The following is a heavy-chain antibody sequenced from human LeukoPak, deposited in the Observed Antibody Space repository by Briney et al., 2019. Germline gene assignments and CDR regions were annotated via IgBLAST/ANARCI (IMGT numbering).Heavy chain of an antibody. CDR3: AKSDWFDA. CDR2: NKYDGSVT. V-gene: IGHV3-74*01. CDR1: GFTLSGYW. Sequence: GGSPRLSCEASGFTLSGYWMRWVRQVPGKGLVWVARNKYDGSVTTYADSVKGRFTISRDNGKNTLYLHMNSLRAEDTAVYYCAKSDWFDAWGQGTLVTASS. J-gene: IGHJ5*02.